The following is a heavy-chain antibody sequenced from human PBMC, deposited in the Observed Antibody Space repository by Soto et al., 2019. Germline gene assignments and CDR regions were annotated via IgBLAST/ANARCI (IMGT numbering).Heavy chain of an antibody. Sequence: QVQLVQSGAAVKKPGASVKVSCKAAGYTFTSYAMHWVRQAPGQRLEWMGWINAGNGNTKYSKKLQGRVTITSDTSASPAYMELRSRRFEDPAVYYCSIGWFRVYYYDSSGLPWAWFEPWGQGPLVTVSS. CDR2: INAGNGNT. V-gene: IGHV1-3*01. CDR1: GYTFTSYA. CDR3: SIGWFRVYYYDSSGLPWAWFEP. J-gene: IGHJ5*02. D-gene: IGHD3-22*01.